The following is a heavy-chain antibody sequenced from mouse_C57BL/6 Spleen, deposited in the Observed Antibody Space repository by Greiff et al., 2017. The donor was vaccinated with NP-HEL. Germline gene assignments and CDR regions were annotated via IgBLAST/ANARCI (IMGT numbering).Heavy chain of an antibody. V-gene: IGHV1-66*01. CDR1: GYSFTSYY. Sequence: QVQLQQSGPELVKPGASVKISCKASGYSFTSYYIHWVKQRPGQGLEWIGWIYPGSGNTKYNEKFKGKATLTADTSSSTAYMQLSSLTSEDSAVYYCARSSPYYYGSSPYYFDYWGQGTTLTVSS. CDR3: ARSSPYYYGSSPYYFDY. CDR2: IYPGSGNT. D-gene: IGHD1-1*01. J-gene: IGHJ2*01.